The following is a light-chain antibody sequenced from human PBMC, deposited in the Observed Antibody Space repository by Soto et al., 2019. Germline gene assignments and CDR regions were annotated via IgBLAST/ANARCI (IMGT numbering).Light chain of an antibody. CDR3: SSFEASNNLL. CDR2: EVS. J-gene: IGLJ2*01. CDR1: SSDVGGYNY. Sequence: ALTQPPSASGSPGQSVTISCTGTSSDVGGYNYVSWYQQHPGKAPKLMIYEVSKRPSGVPDRFSGSKSGNTASLTVSGLQVEDEADYYCSSFEASNNLLFGGGAKVTV. V-gene: IGLV2-8*01.